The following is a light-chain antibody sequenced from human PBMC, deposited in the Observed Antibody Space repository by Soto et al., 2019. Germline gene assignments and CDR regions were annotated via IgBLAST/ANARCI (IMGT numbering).Light chain of an antibody. V-gene: IGLV2-8*02. CDR1: SSDIGGYNY. CDR2: EVS. J-gene: IGLJ1*01. CDR3: SPYAGSNNYV. Sequence: QSVLTQPPSASRSPGQSVTISYTGTSSDIGGYNYVSWYQQHPGKAPKLMIYEVSKRPSGVPDRFSGSKSGNTASLTVSGLQAEDEADYYCSPYAGSNNYVFGSGTKVTVL.